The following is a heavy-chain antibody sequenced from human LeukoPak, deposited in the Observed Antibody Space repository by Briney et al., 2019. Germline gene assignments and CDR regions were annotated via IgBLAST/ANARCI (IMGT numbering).Heavy chain of an antibody. D-gene: IGHD3-10*01. CDR1: GFTFGDYA. CDR2: ITSSSSYI. Sequence: GGSLRLSCTASGFTFGDYAMNWVRQAPGKGLEWVSSITSSSSYIYYADSVKGRFTISRDNAKNSLYLQMNSLRAEDTAVYYCAKGLWYYGSGSYEYYFDYWGQGTLVTVSS. J-gene: IGHJ4*02. CDR3: AKGLWYYGSGSYEYYFDY. V-gene: IGHV3-21*01.